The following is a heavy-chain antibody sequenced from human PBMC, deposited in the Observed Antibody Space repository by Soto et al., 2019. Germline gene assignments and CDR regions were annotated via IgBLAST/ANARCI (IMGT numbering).Heavy chain of an antibody. CDR3: ASGLRFRGFYGMDV. J-gene: IGHJ6*02. V-gene: IGHV4-31*03. Sequence: QVQLQESGPGLVKPSQTLSLTCTVSGASISSGGYYWSWIRQHPGKGLEWIGYSYYTGSTYYNPSLKSRVPIXGXTXXTRCSLKLSSGTAGDTAVYYCASGLRFRGFYGMDVWGQGTTVTVSS. D-gene: IGHD3-10*01. CDR1: GASISSGGYY. CDR2: SYYTGST.